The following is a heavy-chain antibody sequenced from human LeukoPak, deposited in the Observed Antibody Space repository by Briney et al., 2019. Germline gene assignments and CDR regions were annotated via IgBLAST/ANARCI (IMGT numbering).Heavy chain of an antibody. CDR3: APRISMVRGVIPLGV. V-gene: IGHV3-23*01. J-gene: IGHJ6*04. Sequence: GGSLRLSCAASGFTFSSYGMNWVRQAPGKGLEWVSGISGSGGSTYYADSVKGRFTISRDKSKNMLYLQMNSLRAEDTAVYYCAPRISMVRGVIPLGVWGKGTTVTISS. CDR2: ISGSGGST. D-gene: IGHD3-10*01. CDR1: GFTFSSYG.